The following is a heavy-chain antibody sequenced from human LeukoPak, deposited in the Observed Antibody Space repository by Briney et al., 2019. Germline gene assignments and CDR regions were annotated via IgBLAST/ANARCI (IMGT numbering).Heavy chain of an antibody. CDR1: GFTFSNYA. CDR3: ARGEYGSGSYHIDY. CDR2: ISSSSSYI. D-gene: IGHD3-10*01. J-gene: IGHJ4*02. V-gene: IGHV3-21*01. Sequence: GGSLRLSCAASGFTFSNYAMSWVRQAPGKGLEWVSFISSSSSYIYYADSVKGRFTISRDNAKNSLYLQMNSLRAEDTAVYYCARGEYGSGSYHIDYWGQGTLVTVSS.